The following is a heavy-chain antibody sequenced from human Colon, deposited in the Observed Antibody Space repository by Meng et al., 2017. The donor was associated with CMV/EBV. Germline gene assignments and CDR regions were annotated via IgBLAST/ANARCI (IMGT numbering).Heavy chain of an antibody. V-gene: IGHV1-2*02. CDR3: ATVSSGYYLYFQH. CDR1: GYTFTGYY. D-gene: IGHD3-22*01. CDR2: INPNSGGT. J-gene: IGHJ1*01. Sequence: QVERVQYGAEVTKPGASVKVSCKASGYTFTGYYMHWVRQAPGQGLEWMGWINPNSGGTNYAQKFQGRVTMTRDTSISTAYMELSRLRSDDTAVYYCATVSSGYYLYFQHWGQGTLVTVSS.